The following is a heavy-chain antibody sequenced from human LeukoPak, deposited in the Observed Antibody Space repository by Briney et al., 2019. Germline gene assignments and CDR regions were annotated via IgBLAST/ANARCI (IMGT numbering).Heavy chain of an antibody. CDR2: ISYDGSNK. CDR1: GFTFSSYG. V-gene: IGHV3-30*18. D-gene: IGHD3-16*01. J-gene: IGHJ4*02. Sequence: PGGSLRLSCAASGFTFSSYGMHWVRQAPGKGLEWVAVISYDGSNKYYADSVKGRFTISRDNSKNTLYLQMNSLRAEDTAVYYCAKDLYDYVWGSYSTDYWGQGTLVTVSS. CDR3: AKDLYDYVWGSYSTDY.